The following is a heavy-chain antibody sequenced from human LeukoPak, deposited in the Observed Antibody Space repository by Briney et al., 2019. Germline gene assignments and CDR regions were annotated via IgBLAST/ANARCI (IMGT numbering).Heavy chain of an antibody. D-gene: IGHD1-26*01. CDR3: ARRTRREEGSAFDI. CDR2: IYYSGNT. Sequence: KSSETLSLTCTVSGGSISSSSYYWGWIRQPPGKGLERIGSIYYSGNTYYNSSLKSRVTISVDTSKTQFSLKLSSVTAAGTAVYYCARRTRREEGSAFDIWGQGTMVTVSS. J-gene: IGHJ3*02. V-gene: IGHV4-39*01. CDR1: GGSISSSSYY.